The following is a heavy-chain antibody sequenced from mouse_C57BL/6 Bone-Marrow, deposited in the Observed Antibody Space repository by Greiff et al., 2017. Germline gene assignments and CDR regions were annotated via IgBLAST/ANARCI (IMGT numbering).Heavy chain of an antibody. CDR2: ISSGSSTI. CDR1: GFTFSDYG. D-gene: IGHD1-1*01. V-gene: IGHV5-17*01. CDR3: ARRYYYGSSPFYFDY. Sequence: EVMLVESGGGLVKPGGSLKLSCAASGFTFSDYGMHWVRQAPEKGLEWVAYISSGSSTIYYAATVKGRFTISRDNAKNTLFLQMTSLRAEDTAMYYCARRYYYGSSPFYFDYWGQGTTLTVSS. J-gene: IGHJ2*01.